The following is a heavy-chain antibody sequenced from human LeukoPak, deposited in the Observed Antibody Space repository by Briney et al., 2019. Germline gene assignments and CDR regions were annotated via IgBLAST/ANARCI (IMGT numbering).Heavy chain of an antibody. V-gene: IGHV4-59*08. CDR1: GGSISSYY. D-gene: IGHD5-12*01. J-gene: IGHJ4*02. Sequence: SETLSLTCTVSGGSISSYYWSWIRQPPGKGLEWIGYIYYSGSTKYNPSLKSRVTISVDTSRNQFSLKLSSVTAADTAVYYCAGHESLRELYYWGQGTLVTVSS. CDR2: IYYSGST. CDR3: AGHESLRELYY.